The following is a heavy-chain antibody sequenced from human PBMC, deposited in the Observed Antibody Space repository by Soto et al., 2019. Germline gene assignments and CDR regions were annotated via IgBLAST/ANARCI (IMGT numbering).Heavy chain of an antibody. V-gene: IGHV1-69*12. Sequence: QVQLVQSGTEVKKPGSSVKVSCKSYGGSFSSYALSWVRQAPGQGLEWMGGLIPIFGSTNYAQTFLGRVTITADESTNTAYMELRSLRSDDTAVYYCAREDEGMDVWGQGTTVTVSS. J-gene: IGHJ6*02. CDR1: GGSFSSYA. CDR2: LIPIFGST. CDR3: AREDEGMDV.